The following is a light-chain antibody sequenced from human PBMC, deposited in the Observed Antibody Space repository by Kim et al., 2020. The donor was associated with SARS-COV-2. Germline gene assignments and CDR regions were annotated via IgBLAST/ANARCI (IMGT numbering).Light chain of an antibody. J-gene: IGKJ2*01. CDR1: QSITNW. Sequence: SASVGDRVTITCRASQSITNWLAWYEQKPGKAPKLLIYKASSLESGVPSRFSGSGSGTEFTLTISSLQPDDFATYYCQQYTNFPSTFGQGTKLEIK. CDR2: KAS. CDR3: QQYTNFPST. V-gene: IGKV1-5*03.